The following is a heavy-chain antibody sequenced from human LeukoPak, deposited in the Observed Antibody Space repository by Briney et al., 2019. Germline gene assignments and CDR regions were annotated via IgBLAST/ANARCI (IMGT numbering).Heavy chain of an antibody. CDR3: AELRDFLLLWFGELLIGGVDY. D-gene: IGHD3-10*01. CDR2: ISGSGGSR. CDR1: GFTLSRYP. V-gene: IGHV3-23*01. Sequence: GGSLRLFCAASGFTLSRYPMSWVRQAPGKGLEWVSAISGSGGSRYYSKSVKVRFTIARDNSKNTLKPQITSLRAEDKPVYYCAELRDFLLLWFGELLIGGVDYWGQGTLVTVSS. J-gene: IGHJ4*02.